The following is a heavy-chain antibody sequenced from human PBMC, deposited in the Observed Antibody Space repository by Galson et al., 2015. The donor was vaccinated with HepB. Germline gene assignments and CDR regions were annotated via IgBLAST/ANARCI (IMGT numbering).Heavy chain of an antibody. CDR3: VRAPRRHDHKQQAYFDY. CDR2: MNPNNGNT. CDR1: GYTFTSYA. V-gene: IGHV1-8*01. J-gene: IGHJ4*02. D-gene: IGHD1/OR15-1a*01. Sequence: SVKLSCKASGYTFTSYAINWARQAPGQGLEWMGLMNPNNGNTGYAQTFQGRVTMTRDTSIGTAYMELSSLRSEEKAVYYCVRAPRRHDHKQQAYFDYWGQGTLITVSS.